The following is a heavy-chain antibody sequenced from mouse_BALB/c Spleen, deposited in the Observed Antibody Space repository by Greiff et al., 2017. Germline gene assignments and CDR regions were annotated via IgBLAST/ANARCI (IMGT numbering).Heavy chain of an antibody. CDR1: GYTFSSYW. CDR3: ARVITDYYAMDY. CDR2: ILPGSGST. Sequence: VQLQQSGAELMKPGASVKISCKATGYTFSSYWIEWVKQRPGHGLEWIGEILPGSGSTNYNEKFKGKATFTADTSSNTAYMQLSSLTSEDSAVYYCARVITDYYAMDYWGQGTSVTVSS. J-gene: IGHJ4*01. D-gene: IGHD2-4*01. V-gene: IGHV1-9*01.